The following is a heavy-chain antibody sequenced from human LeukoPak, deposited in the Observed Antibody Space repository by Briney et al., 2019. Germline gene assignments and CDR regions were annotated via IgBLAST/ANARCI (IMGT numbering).Heavy chain of an antibody. Sequence: SSVKVSCKASGGTFSSYAISWVRQAPGQGLEWMGRIIPIFGTANYAQKFQGRVTITTDESTSTAYMGLSSLRSEDTAVYYCARLLLGSSGSDYWGQGTLVTVSS. V-gene: IGHV1-69*05. CDR2: IIPIFGTA. D-gene: IGHD6-6*01. J-gene: IGHJ4*02. CDR3: ARLLLGSSGSDY. CDR1: GGTFSSYA.